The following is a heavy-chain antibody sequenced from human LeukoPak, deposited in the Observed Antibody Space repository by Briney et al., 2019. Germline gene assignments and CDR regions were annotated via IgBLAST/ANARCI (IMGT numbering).Heavy chain of an antibody. CDR1: GFTFSSYS. D-gene: IGHD1-26*01. CDR3: ASRVGALDY. Sequence: GGSLRLSCAASGFTFSSYSMNWVRQAPGQGLERISYISSSSSAIFYADSVKGRFTISRDNAKNSLYLQMSSLRAEDTAVYYCASRVGALDYWGQGTLVTVSS. CDR2: ISSSSSAI. V-gene: IGHV3-48*01. J-gene: IGHJ4*02.